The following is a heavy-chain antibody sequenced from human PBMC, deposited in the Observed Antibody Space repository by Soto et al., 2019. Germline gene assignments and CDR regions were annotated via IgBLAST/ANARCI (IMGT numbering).Heavy chain of an antibody. CDR2: ISGSGGST. V-gene: IGHV3-23*01. J-gene: IGHJ4*02. CDR3: AKDFESGNLIGYFDY. D-gene: IGHD1-26*01. CDR1: GFTFSSYA. Sequence: GGSLRLSCAASGFTFSSYAMSWVRQAPGKGLEWVSAISGSGGSTYYADSVKGRFTISRDNSKNTLYLQMNSLRAEDTAVYYCAKDFESGNLIGYFDYWGQGTLVTVSS.